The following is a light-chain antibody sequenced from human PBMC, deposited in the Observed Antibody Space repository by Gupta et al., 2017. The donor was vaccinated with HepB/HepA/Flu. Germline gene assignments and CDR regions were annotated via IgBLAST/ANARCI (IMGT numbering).Light chain of an antibody. V-gene: IGKV3-20*01. CDR3: QQYGSSPLT. CDR1: QSVSSSY. J-gene: IGKJ4*01. Sequence: EIVLTPSPGTLSLSPGERATLSCRASQSVSSSYLAWYQQKPGQAPRLLIYGASSRATGIPDRFSGSGSGTDFTLTISRLAPEDFAVYYCQQYGSSPLTFGGGTKVEIK. CDR2: GAS.